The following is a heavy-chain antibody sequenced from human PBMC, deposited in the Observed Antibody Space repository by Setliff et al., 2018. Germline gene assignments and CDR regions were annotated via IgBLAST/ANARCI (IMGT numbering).Heavy chain of an antibody. CDR1: GGTLTTFTTYS. CDR3: AKGTTSSTIFGVGSFDY. D-gene: IGHD3-3*01. CDR2: IYPSGGSI. V-gene: IGHV1-69*16. J-gene: IGHJ4*02. Sequence: SVKVSCKASGGTLTTFTTYSLIWVRQAPGQGLEWMGIIYPSGGSISYAQRFQGRVTITTDESTSTAYMELSSLRAEDTALYYCAKGTTSSTIFGVGSFDYWGQGTLVTVSS.